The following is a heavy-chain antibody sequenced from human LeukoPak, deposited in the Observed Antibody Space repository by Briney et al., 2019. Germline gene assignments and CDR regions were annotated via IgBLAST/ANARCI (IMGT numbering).Heavy chain of an antibody. V-gene: IGHV4-4*07. CDR3: ATHLWGRSGSYYPY. CDR1: GGSISSYY. Sequence: SETLSLTCTVSGGSISSYYWSWIRQPAGKGLEWIGRIYTSGSTNYNPSLKSRVTMSVDTSKDQFSLKLSSVTAADTAVYYCATHLWGRSGSYYPYWGQGTLVTVSS. D-gene: IGHD3-10*01. CDR2: IYTSGST. J-gene: IGHJ4*02.